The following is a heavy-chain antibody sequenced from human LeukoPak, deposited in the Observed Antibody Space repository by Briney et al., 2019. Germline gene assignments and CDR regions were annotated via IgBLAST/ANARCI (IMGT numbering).Heavy chain of an antibody. J-gene: IGHJ4*02. V-gene: IGHV3-33*01. Sequence: GGSLRLSCAASGLTFSSYGMHWVRQAPGKGLEWVAVIWYDGSNKYYADSVKGRFTISRDNSKNTLYLQMNSLRAEDTAVYYCAREGGDITGTFRSFDYWGQGTLVTVSS. CDR1: GLTFSSYG. D-gene: IGHD1-7*01. CDR3: AREGGDITGTFRSFDY. CDR2: IWYDGSNK.